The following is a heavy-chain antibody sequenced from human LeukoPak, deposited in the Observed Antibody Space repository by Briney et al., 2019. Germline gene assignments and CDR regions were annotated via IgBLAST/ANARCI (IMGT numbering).Heavy chain of an antibody. CDR3: ARSGYSYGADAFDI. CDR2: IYYSGST. J-gene: IGHJ3*02. CDR1: GGSISSYY. Sequence: SETLSLTCTDSGGSISSYYWSWIRQPPGKGLEWIGYIYYSGSTNYNPSLKSRVTISVDTSKNQFSLKLSSVTAADTAVYYCARSGYSYGADAFDIWGQGTMVTVSS. D-gene: IGHD5-18*01. V-gene: IGHV4-59*01.